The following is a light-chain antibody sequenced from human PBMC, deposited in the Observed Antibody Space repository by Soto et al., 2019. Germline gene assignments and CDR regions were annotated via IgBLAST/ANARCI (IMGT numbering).Light chain of an antibody. CDR1: QYISSW. J-gene: IGKJ1*01. V-gene: IGKV1-5*01. Sequence: DIQMTQSPSTLSASVGDRVTITCRASQYISSWLAWYQQKPGTAPRLLIYDTSNLEDGVPSTFSGSGSGTDFTLTVSSLQPDDSATYYCQHYNSYSEAFGQGTKVDIK. CDR3: QHYNSYSEA. CDR2: DTS.